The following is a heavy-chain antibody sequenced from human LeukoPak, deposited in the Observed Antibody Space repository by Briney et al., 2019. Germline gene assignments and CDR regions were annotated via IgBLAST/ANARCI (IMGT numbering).Heavy chain of an antibody. V-gene: IGHV3-73*01. D-gene: IGHD6-19*01. Sequence: LAGGSLRLSCAASGFTFSGSAMHWVRQASGKGLEWVGRIRSKANSYATAYAASVKGRFTIPRDDSKNTAYLQMNSLKTEDTAVYYRTRHGSSGWRSEFDPWGQGTLVTVSS. J-gene: IGHJ5*02. CDR3: TRHGSSGWRSEFDP. CDR1: GFTFSGSA. CDR2: IRSKANSYAT.